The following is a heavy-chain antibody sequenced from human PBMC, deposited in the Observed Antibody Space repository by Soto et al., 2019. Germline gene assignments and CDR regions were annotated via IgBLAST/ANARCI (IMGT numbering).Heavy chain of an antibody. CDR2: INPNSGGT. J-gene: IGHJ6*02. D-gene: IGHD6-6*01. V-gene: IGHV1-2*02. CDR3: ARGKAGSSSSIYYYGMDV. CDR1: GYTFTGYY. Sequence: ASVKVSCKASGYTFTGYYMHWVRQAPGQGLEWMGWINPNSGGTNYAQKFQGRVTMTRDTSIGTAYMELSRPRSDDTAVYYCARGKAGSSSSIYYYGMDVWGQGTTVTVSS.